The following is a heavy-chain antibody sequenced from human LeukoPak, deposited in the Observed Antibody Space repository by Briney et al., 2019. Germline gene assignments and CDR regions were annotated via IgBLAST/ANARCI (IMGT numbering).Heavy chain of an antibody. Sequence: PGGSLRLSCAASGFTFSSYAMSWVRQAPGKGLEWVAVISYDGSNKYYADSVKGRFTISRDNSKNTLYLQMNSLRAEDTAVYYCAKDRSLIAAAGSYLDYWGQGTLVTVSS. CDR1: GFTFSSYA. V-gene: IGHV3-30*18. J-gene: IGHJ4*02. CDR2: ISYDGSNK. CDR3: AKDRSLIAAAGSYLDY. D-gene: IGHD6-13*01.